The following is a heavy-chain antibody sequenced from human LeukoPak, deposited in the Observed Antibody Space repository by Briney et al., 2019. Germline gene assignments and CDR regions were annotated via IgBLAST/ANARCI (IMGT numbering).Heavy chain of an antibody. J-gene: IGHJ4*02. CDR1: GFTFSNHS. Sequence: GGSLRLSCAASGFTFSNHSMHWVRQAPGKGPMCVSFISGHGSDTTYADSVKGRFTISRDNAKNTLYLQMSSLRAEDTAVYYCVQGSPSTTSDPFDHWGQGTLVTVSS. V-gene: IGHV3-74*01. CDR2: ISGHGSDT. CDR3: VQGSPSTTSDPFDH. D-gene: IGHD1/OR15-1a*01.